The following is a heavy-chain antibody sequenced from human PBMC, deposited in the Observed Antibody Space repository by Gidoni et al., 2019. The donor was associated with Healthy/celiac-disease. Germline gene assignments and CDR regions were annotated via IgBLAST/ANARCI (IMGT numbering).Heavy chain of an antibody. J-gene: IGHJ1*01. D-gene: IGHD3-3*01. CDR2: INPSGGST. CDR1: GYTFPSYY. Sequence: QVQLVQSGAEVKKPGASVKVSCKASGYTFPSYYMHWVRQAPGQGLEWRGIINPSGGSTSYAQKFQGRVTMTRDTSTSTVYMELSSLRSEDTAVYYCARGDTIFGVVKRYFQHWGQGTLVTVSS. V-gene: IGHV1-46*01. CDR3: ARGDTIFGVVKRYFQH.